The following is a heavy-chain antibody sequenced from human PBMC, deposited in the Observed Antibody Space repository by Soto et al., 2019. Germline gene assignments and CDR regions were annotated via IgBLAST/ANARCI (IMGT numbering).Heavy chain of an antibody. V-gene: IGHV5-51*01. J-gene: IGHJ6*03. D-gene: IGHD4-17*01. CDR2: FYPGDSHT. CDR1: GNSLSRLS. Sequence: PGEALKNLRKGSGNSLSRLSNRLVPQMPGKSHEGKVIFYPGDSHTRYSPSFQGQVTISADKSISTAYLQWSSLKASDTAMYYCARHYGDYAIGGDNYYYYYYMDVWGKGTTVTVSS. CDR3: ARHYGDYAIGGDNYYYYYYMDV.